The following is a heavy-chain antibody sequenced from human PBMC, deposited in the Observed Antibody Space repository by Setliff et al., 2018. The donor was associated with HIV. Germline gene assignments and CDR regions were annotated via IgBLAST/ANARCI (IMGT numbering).Heavy chain of an antibody. CDR2: TYTSGST. CDR3: ARLRLLYYYYYMDV. J-gene: IGHJ6*03. V-gene: IGHV4-61*02. CDR1: GGSISSGSYY. Sequence: SETLSLTCTVSGGSISSGSYYWSWIRQPAGKGLEWIGRTYTSGSTNYNPSLKSRVTISVDTSKNQFSLKLSSVTAADTAVYYCARLRLLYYYYYMDVWGKGTTVTVPS.